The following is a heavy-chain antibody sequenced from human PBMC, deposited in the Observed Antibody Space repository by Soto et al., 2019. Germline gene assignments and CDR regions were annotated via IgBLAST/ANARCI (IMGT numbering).Heavy chain of an antibody. J-gene: IGHJ6*02. Sequence: SVKVSCKASGGTFSSYAISWVRQAPGQGLEWMGGIIPIFGTANYAKKFQGRVTITADESTSTAYMELSSLRSEDTAVYYCASTPKPRVGPATSYCSGGSCYPSALYYYYGMDVWGQGTTVTVSS. CDR3: ASTPKPRVGPATSYCSGGSCYPSALYYYYGMDV. V-gene: IGHV1-69*13. D-gene: IGHD2-15*01. CDR2: IIPIFGTA. CDR1: GGTFSSYA.